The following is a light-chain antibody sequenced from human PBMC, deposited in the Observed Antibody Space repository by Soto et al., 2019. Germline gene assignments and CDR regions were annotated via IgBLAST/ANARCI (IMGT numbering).Light chain of an antibody. V-gene: IGKV4-1*01. CDR2: WAS. J-gene: IGKJ2*01. CDR1: QSVLYSSNNKKY. Sequence: DIVMTQSPDSLAVSLGERATINCKSSQSVLYSSNNKKYLAWYQQKPGQPPKLLIYWASTRESGVPDRFSGSGSGTEFTLTISSLQAEDVAVYYCQQYYSTPPTFGQGTKLEIK. CDR3: QQYYSTPPT.